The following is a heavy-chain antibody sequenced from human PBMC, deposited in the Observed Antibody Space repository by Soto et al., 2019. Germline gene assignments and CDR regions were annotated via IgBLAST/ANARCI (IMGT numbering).Heavy chain of an antibody. V-gene: IGHV4-59*12. D-gene: IGHD2-21*02. J-gene: IGHJ3*02. Sequence: SETLSLTCTVSSDSISNYYCSWFRQPPGKGLEWIGYMHYNGYTSYNPSLRSRVTISVDTSKNQFSLKLTSVTVADTALYYCARDLDFGGNSETFDIWGQGTMVTVSS. CDR3: ARDLDFGGNSETFDI. CDR2: MHYNGYT. CDR1: SDSISNYY.